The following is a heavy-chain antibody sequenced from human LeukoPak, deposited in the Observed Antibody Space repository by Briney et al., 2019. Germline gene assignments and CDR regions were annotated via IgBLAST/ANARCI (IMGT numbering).Heavy chain of an antibody. CDR3: ARGYSYGYLGNYYYYYGLDV. J-gene: IGHJ6*02. CDR2: ISAYNGNT. D-gene: IGHD5-18*01. V-gene: IGHV1-18*01. CDR1: GYTFTSYG. Sequence: GASVKVSCKASGYTFTSYGISWVRQAPGQGLEWMGWISAYNGNTNYAQKFQGRVTMTRNTSISTAYMELSSLRTEDTAVYYCARGYSYGYLGNYYYYYGLDVWGQGTTVTVSS.